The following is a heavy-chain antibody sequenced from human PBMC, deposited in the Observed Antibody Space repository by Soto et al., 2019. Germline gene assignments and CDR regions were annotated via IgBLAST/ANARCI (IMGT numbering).Heavy chain of an antibody. J-gene: IGHJ4*02. CDR1: ESPINSNYY. CDR2: IHHSGTT. CDR3: ASGLYGGNFDY. V-gene: IGHV4-38-2*01. Sequence: PSVTLSLTCGVSESPINSNYYWLWIRQPPGKGLEWIGAIHHSGTTYYTPSLKSRVTISMDTSKNHFSLRLTSVTAADTAIYYFASGLYGGNFDYWRQGARVAVSS. D-gene: IGHD4-17*01.